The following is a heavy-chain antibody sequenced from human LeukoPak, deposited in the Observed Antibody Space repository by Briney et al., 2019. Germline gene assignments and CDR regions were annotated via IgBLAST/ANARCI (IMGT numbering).Heavy chain of an antibody. J-gene: IGHJ4*02. CDR2: IYHSGST. Sequence: PSETLSLTCAVSGYSISSGYYWGWTRQPPGKGLEWIGSIYHSGSTYYNPSLKSRVTISVDTSKNQFSLKLSSVTAADTAVYYCARQTYYDFWSGYYYYFDYWGQGTLVTVSS. V-gene: IGHV4-38-2*01. CDR3: ARQTYYDFWSGYYYYFDY. CDR1: GYSISSGYY. D-gene: IGHD3-3*01.